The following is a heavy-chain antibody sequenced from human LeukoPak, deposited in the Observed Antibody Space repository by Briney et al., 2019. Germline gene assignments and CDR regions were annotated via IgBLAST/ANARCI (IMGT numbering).Heavy chain of an antibody. Sequence: ASVKVSCKASGGTFTSYDINWVRQATGQGLEWMGWMNPNIGKTYYAQKFQGRVTITRNTSISTAYMELSSLRSEDTAVYYCARTSCSGGSCNDFWGQGTLVTVSS. CDR2: MNPNIGKT. D-gene: IGHD2-15*01. J-gene: IGHJ4*02. CDR1: GGTFTSYD. V-gene: IGHV1-8*03. CDR3: ARTSCSGGSCNDF.